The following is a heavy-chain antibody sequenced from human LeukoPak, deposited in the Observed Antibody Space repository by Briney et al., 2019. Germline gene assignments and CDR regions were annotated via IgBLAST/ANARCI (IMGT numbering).Heavy chain of an antibody. CDR2: IKSKTDGGTT. CDR1: GFTFTNTW. CDR3: MSHPWGRGWSGQPDY. V-gene: IGHV3-15*01. J-gene: IGHJ4*02. Sequence: GGSLRLSCAASGFTFTNTWMSWARHAQGKGLERVGGIKSKTDGGTTDYAAPVKGRFTISRDDSKSTLYLQMNSLRTEDTAVYFCMSHPWGRGWSGQPDYWGQGTLVTVSS. D-gene: IGHD3-3*01.